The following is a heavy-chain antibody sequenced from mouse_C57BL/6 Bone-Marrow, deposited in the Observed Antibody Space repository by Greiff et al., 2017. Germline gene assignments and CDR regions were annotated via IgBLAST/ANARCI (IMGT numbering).Heavy chain of an antibody. D-gene: IGHD1-1*01. CDR3: ARKGDYYYGSSYAY. Sequence: QVQLKQSGAELARPGASVKLSCKASGYTFTSYGISWVKQRTGQGLEWIGEIYPRSGNTYYNEKFKGKATLTADKSARTAYMALRSLTSEDSAVYFCARKGDYYYGSSYAYWGQGALVTVSA. J-gene: IGHJ3*01. CDR2: IYPRSGNT. V-gene: IGHV1-81*01. CDR1: GYTFTSYG.